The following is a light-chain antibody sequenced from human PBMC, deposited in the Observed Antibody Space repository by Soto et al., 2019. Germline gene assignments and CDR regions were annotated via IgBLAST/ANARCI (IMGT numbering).Light chain of an antibody. V-gene: IGLV2-14*01. Sequence: QSVLTQPASVSGSPGQSITISCTGTSSDVGGYNYVSWYQQYPGKAPKLMIYEVSNRPSGVSDRFSGSRSGNTASLTISALQADDESTFYCSSYTTTSTLLFGGGTKLTVL. J-gene: IGLJ3*02. CDR3: SSYTTTSTLL. CDR1: SSDVGGYNY. CDR2: EVS.